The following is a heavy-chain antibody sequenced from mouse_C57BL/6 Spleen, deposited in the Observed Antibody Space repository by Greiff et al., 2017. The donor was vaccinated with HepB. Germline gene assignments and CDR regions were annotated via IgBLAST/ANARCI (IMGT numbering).Heavy chain of an antibody. V-gene: IGHV1-76*01. CDR2: IYPGSGNT. J-gene: IGHJ4*01. D-gene: IGHD2-1*01. Sequence: QVQLQQSGAELVRPGASVKLSCKASGYTFTDYYINWVKQRPGQGLEWIARIYPGSGNTYYNEKFKGKATLTAEKSSSTAYMQLSSLTSEDSAVYFCARNYGNSYYALDYWGQGTSVTVSS. CDR3: ARNYGNSYYALDY. CDR1: GYTFTDYY.